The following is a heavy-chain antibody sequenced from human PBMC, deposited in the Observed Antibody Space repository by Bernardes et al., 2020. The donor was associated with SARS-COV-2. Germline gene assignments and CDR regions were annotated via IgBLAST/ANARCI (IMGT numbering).Heavy chain of an antibody. Sequence: GSLRLSCAASGFTFSSYAMSWVRQAPGKGLEWVSAISGSGGSTYYADSVKGRFTISRDNSKNTLYLQMNSLRAEDTAVYYCAKGERITMIVVVIPYFDYWGLGTLVTVSS. J-gene: IGHJ4*02. D-gene: IGHD3-22*01. V-gene: IGHV3-23*01. CDR1: GFTFSSYA. CDR2: ISGSGGST. CDR3: AKGERITMIVVVIPYFDY.